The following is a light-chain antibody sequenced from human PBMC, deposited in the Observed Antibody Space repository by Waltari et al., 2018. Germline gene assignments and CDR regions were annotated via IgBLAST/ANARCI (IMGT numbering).Light chain of an antibody. CDR3: QSYDNTNRWVI. Sequence: NFILTQSHSVSESPGKTVTISCTRSSGSIASNYVHWYQHRPGSAPITVIYEDVRRPSGVPDRFSGAVDSSSNSASLPISGLKTEDEADYYCQSYDNTNRWVIFGGGTKLTVL. J-gene: IGLJ2*01. CDR2: EDV. CDR1: SGSIASNY. V-gene: IGLV6-57*03.